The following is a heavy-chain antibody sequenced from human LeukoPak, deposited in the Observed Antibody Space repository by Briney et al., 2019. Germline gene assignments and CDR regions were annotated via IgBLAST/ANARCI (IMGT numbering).Heavy chain of an antibody. V-gene: IGHV3-9*01. CDR1: GFIFNNYA. J-gene: IGHJ4*02. CDR3: AGGPGFLIDC. Sequence: GGSLRLSCAGSGFIFNNYAMHWVRQPPGKGLEWVSGISWNSGSIDYADSVKGRFTISRDNAKNLLYLQMNSLRVEDTAVYYCAGGPGFLIDCWGQGTLVTVSS. CDR2: ISWNSGSI. D-gene: IGHD3-3*01.